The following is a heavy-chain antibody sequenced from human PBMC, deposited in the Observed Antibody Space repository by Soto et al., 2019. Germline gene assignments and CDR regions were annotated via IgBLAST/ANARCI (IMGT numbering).Heavy chain of an antibody. CDR1: GFTFSSYA. D-gene: IGHD3-10*01. J-gene: IGHJ6*02. V-gene: IGHV3-30-3*01. CDR3: ARVREGEYYYYGMDV. CDR2: ISYDGSNK. Sequence: QVQLVESGGGMVQPGRSLRLSCAASGFTFSSYAMHWVRQAPGKGLEWVAVISYDGSNKYYADSVKGRFTISRDNSKNTLYLQMNSLRAEDTAVYYCARVREGEYYYYGMDVWGQGTTVTVSS.